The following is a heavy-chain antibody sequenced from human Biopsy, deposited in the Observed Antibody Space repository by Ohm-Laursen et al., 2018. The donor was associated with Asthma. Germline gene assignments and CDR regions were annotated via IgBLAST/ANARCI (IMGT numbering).Heavy chain of an antibody. V-gene: IGHV4-31*03. CDR2: FYNSGST. CDR3: ARAQDYYDSRGYYRSFDY. CDR1: YGSITSGGYY. Sequence: TLSLTCTVSYGSITSGGYYWTWLRQHPGKGLEWIGFFYNSGSTYYNPSLKSRVSISIDTSKNQFSLKLSSVTAADPAVYYCARAQDYYDSRGYYRSFDYWGQGTLVTVSS. J-gene: IGHJ4*02. D-gene: IGHD3-22*01.